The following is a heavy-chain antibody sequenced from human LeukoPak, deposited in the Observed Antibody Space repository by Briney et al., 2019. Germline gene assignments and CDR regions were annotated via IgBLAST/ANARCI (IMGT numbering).Heavy chain of an antibody. V-gene: IGHV3-30*02. CDR2: IRYDGSNK. Sequence: GGSLRLSCAASGFTFSSYGMHWVRQAPGKGLEWVAFIRYDGSNKYYADSVKGRFTISRDNSKNTLYLQMNSLRAEDTAVYYCAKDRKNWNYVGDDAFDIWGQGTMVTVSS. J-gene: IGHJ3*02. D-gene: IGHD1-7*01. CDR3: AKDRKNWNYVGDDAFDI. CDR1: GFTFSSYG.